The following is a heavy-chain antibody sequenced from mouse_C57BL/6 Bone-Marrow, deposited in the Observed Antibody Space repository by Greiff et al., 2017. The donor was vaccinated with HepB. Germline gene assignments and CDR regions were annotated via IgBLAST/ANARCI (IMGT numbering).Heavy chain of an antibody. Sequence: QVQLQQPGAELVKPGASVKLSCKASGYTFTSYWMHWVKQRPGQGLEWIGMIHPNSGSTNYNEKFKSKATLTVDKSSSTAYMQLSSLTSEDSAVYYCARPHSSGYVRFAYWGQGTLVTVSA. J-gene: IGHJ3*01. CDR1: GYTFTSYW. V-gene: IGHV1-64*01. CDR2: IHPNSGST. CDR3: ARPHSSGYVRFAY. D-gene: IGHD3-2*02.